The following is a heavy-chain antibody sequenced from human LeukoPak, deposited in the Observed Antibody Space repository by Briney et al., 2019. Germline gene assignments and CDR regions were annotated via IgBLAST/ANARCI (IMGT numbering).Heavy chain of an antibody. J-gene: IGHJ2*01. CDR2: IYYSGST. V-gene: IGHV4-59*01. CDR1: GGSISSYY. CDR3: ARRPIFGVVSRGKPWYFDP. Sequence: KPSETLSLTCTVSGGSISSYYWSWIRQPPGKGLEWIGYIYYSGSTNYNPPLKSRVTISVDTSKNQFSLKLSSVTAADTAVYYCARRPIFGVVSRGKPWYFDPWAVAPWSLSPQ. D-gene: IGHD3-3*01.